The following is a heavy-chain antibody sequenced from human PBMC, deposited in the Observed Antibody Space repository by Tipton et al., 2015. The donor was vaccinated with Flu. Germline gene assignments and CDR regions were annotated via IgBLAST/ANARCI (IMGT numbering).Heavy chain of an antibody. CDR3: ARGYDILTDGGGYFDY. D-gene: IGHD3-9*01. CDR1: GFTVSGFF. V-gene: IGHV3-66*01. CDR2: IYIDGRT. J-gene: IGHJ4*02. Sequence: AVSGFTVSGFFMSWVHQAPGKGLEWVSLIYIDGRTHYADSVKGRFTISRDNSKNTLYLQMNSLRAEDTAVYYCARGYDILTDGGGYFDYWGQGTLVTVSS.